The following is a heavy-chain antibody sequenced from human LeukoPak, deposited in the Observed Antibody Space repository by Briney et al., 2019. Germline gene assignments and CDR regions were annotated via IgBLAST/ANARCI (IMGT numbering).Heavy chain of an antibody. J-gene: IGHJ5*02. Sequence: SVKVSCKTSGGSFSTSAFSWVRQAPGQGLEWMGRIFPVLGIVSYAPNFQGRVTISADRSTSTVYMDLISLRYEDTAIYYCVRVVAPALVFRFDPWGRGTLVTVSS. CDR2: IFPVLGIV. V-gene: IGHV1-69*04. CDR3: VRVVAPALVFRFDP. CDR1: GGSFSTSA. D-gene: IGHD5-18*01.